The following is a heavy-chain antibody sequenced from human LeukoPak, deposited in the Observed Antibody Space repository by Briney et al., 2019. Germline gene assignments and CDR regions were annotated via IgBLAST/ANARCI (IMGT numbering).Heavy chain of an antibody. Sequence: SETLSLTCTVSGGSISSYYWSWIRQPPGKGLEWIGSIHYSASTPYHLTLKSGVTISVDTSKNRISLKLSSVTAADTAVYSCARRPGGTTAGFDYWGQGTMVTVSS. CDR3: ARRPGGTTAGFDY. J-gene: IGHJ4*02. CDR2: IHYSAST. V-gene: IGHV4-59*08. CDR1: GGSISSYY. D-gene: IGHD1-26*01.